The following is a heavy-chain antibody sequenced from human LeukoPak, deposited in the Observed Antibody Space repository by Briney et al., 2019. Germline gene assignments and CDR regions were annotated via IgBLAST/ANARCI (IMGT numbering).Heavy chain of an antibody. D-gene: IGHD5-12*01. J-gene: IGHJ4*02. CDR3: AREESGYAGIDY. CDR1: GFTFSSYA. V-gene: IGHV3-64*01. CDR2: ISSNGGST. Sequence: GGSLRLSCAASGFTFSSYAMHWVRQAPGKGLEYVSAISSNGGSTYYANSVKGRFTTSRDNSKNTLYLQMGSLRAEDMAVYYCAREESGYAGIDYWGQGTLVTVSS.